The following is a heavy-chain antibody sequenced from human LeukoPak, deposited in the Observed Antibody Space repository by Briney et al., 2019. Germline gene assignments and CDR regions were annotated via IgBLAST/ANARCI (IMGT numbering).Heavy chain of an antibody. CDR1: GGSISSSSYY. V-gene: IGHV4-39*01. CDR3: ARSRRPPYLVVINQYPPYYFNY. Sequence: KPSETLSLTCTVCGGSISSSSYYWGWIRQPPGKGLEWIGSIYYSGSTYYNLSLKSRVTISVDTSKNQFSLKLSSVTAADTAVDYCARSRRPPYLVVINQYPPYYFNYWGQGTLVTVSS. J-gene: IGHJ4*02. CDR2: IYYSGST. D-gene: IGHD3-22*01.